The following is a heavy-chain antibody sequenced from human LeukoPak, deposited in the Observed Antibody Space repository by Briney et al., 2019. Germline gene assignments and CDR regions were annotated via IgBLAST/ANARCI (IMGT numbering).Heavy chain of an antibody. J-gene: IGHJ4*02. D-gene: IGHD3-10*01. CDR1: GGSISSSSYY. Sequence: SETLSLTCTVSGGSISSSSYYWGWIRQPPGKGLEWIGSIYYSGSTYYNPSLKSRVTISVDTSKNQFSLKLSSVTAADTAVYCCARHISYDTGDYWGQGTLVTVSS. CDR3: ARHISYDTGDY. CDR2: IYYSGST. V-gene: IGHV4-39*01.